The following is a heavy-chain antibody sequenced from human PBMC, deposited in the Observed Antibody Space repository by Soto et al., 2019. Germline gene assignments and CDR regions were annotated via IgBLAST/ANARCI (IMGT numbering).Heavy chain of an antibody. CDR1: GYTFTSYD. CDR3: ASEHSSSWRFDY. Sequence: QVQLVQSGAEVKNPGASVKVSCKASGYTFTSYDINWVRQATGQGLERMVWMNPNSGNTGYAQKFQGRVTMTRHTSTTTADSELGSLRSEDTGVYFCASEHSSSWRFDYWGQGTLVTVSS. D-gene: IGHD6-13*01. J-gene: IGHJ4*02. V-gene: IGHV1-8*01. CDR2: MNPNSGNT.